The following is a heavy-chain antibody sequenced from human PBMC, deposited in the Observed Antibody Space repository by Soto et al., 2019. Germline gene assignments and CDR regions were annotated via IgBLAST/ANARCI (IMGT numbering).Heavy chain of an antibody. CDR2: IWYDGSNK. D-gene: IGHD6-19*01. Sequence: PGGSLRLSCAASGFTFSSYGMHWVRQAPGKGLEWVAVIWYDGSNKYYADSVKGRFTISRDNSKNTLYLQMNSLRAEDTAVYYCARAFLMEGTLYSSGWYHVLGYWGQGTLVTVSS. CDR3: ARAFLMEGTLYSSGWYHVLGY. CDR1: GFTFSSYG. V-gene: IGHV3-33*01. J-gene: IGHJ4*02.